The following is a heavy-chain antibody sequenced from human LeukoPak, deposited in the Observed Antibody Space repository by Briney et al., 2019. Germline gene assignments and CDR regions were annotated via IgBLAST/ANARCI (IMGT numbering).Heavy chain of an antibody. CDR3: ARDRLPYYYGSGSPNWFDP. V-gene: IGHV1-46*01. CDR1: GYTFTSYY. J-gene: IGHJ5*02. CDR2: INPSGGST. Sequence: ASVKVSCKASGYTFTSYYMHWVRQAPGQGLEWMGIINPSGGSTSYAQKFQGRVTMTRDTSTSTVYMELSSLRSEATAVYYCARDRLPYYYGSGSPNWFDPWGQGTLVTVSS. D-gene: IGHD3-10*01.